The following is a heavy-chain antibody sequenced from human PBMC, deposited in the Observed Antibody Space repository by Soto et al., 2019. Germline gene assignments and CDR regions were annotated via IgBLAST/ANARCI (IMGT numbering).Heavy chain of an antibody. CDR1: GGSISSYY. Sequence: PSETLSLTCTVSGGSISSYYWSWIRQPPGKGLEWIGYIYYSGSTNYNPSLKSRVTISVDTSKNQFSLKLSSVTATDTAVYYCARGPSRRLLFPYYYYYGMDVWGQGTTVTVS. D-gene: IGHD3-3*01. CDR2: IYYSGST. CDR3: ARGPSRRLLFPYYYYYGMDV. V-gene: IGHV4-59*01. J-gene: IGHJ6*02.